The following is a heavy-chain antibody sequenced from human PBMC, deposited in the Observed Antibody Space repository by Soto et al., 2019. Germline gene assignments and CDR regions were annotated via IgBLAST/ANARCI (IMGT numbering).Heavy chain of an antibody. Sequence: QVQLVQSGAEVKKPGASVKVSCKASGYTFTSYYMHWVRQAPGQGLEWMGIINPSGGSTSYAQKFQGRVTITRDTSTSTVYMELSSLRSEDTAVYYCARVGRVAAAGSRYNWFDPWGQGTLVTVSS. V-gene: IGHV1-46*01. CDR1: GYTFTSYY. J-gene: IGHJ5*02. D-gene: IGHD6-13*01. CDR2: INPSGGST. CDR3: ARVGRVAAAGSRYNWFDP.